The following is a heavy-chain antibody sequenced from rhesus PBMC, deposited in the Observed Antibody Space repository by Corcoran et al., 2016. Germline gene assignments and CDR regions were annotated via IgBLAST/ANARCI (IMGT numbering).Heavy chain of an antibody. D-gene: IGHD6-31*01. CDR2: INSGGGSI. Sequence: EVQLVETGGGLVQPGGSLKLSCAASGCTFSSYGMSWVRQAPGEGLEWVSAINSGGGSIYYADSLKGRFTISRDNSKNTLSLQMNSLRAEDTAVYYCAKSWAYSSGWYCFDYWGQGVLVTVSS. CDR3: AKSWAYSSGWYCFDY. J-gene: IGHJ4*01. CDR1: GCTFSSYG. V-gene: IGHV3S5*01.